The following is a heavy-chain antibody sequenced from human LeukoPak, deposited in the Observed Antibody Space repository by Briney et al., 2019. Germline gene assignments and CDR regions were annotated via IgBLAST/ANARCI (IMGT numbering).Heavy chain of an antibody. CDR3: ARRPIVVVTAAYYMDV. J-gene: IGHJ6*03. Sequence: PGGSLRLSCAASGFTFSSYSMNWVRQAPGKGLEWVSSISSSSSYIYYADSVKGRFTISRDNAKNSLYLQMNSLRAEDTAVYYCARRPIVVVTAAYYMDVWGKGTTVTVSS. CDR1: GFTFSSYS. D-gene: IGHD2-21*02. V-gene: IGHV3-21*01. CDR2: ISSSSSYI.